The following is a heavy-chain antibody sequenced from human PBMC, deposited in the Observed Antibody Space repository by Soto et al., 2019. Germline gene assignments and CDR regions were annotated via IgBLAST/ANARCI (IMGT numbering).Heavy chain of an antibody. J-gene: IGHJ5*02. CDR3: ARAQVVPGAMGRWLDP. CDR2: ISSSSSYI. CDR1: GFTFSSYS. Sequence: PGGSLRLSCAASGFTFSSYSMNWVRQAPGKGLEWVSSISSSSSYIYYADSVKGRFTISRDNAKNSLYLQMNSLRAEDTAVYYCARAQVVPGAMGRWLDPWGQGTLVTVSS. V-gene: IGHV3-21*01. D-gene: IGHD2-2*01.